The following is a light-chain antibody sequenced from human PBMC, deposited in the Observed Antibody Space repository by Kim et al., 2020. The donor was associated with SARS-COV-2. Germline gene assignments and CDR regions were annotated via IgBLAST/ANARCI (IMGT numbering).Light chain of an antibody. CDR3: QQYNNWHLT. CDR2: GAS. Sequence: EILMTQSPATVSVSPGETATLSCRASQSLGSNLAWYQQKPGQAPRLLVYGASTRATGIPARFSGSGSGTEFSLTISSLQSEDFAVYYCQQYNNWHLTFGGGTKVDIK. V-gene: IGKV3-15*01. CDR1: QSLGSN. J-gene: IGKJ4*01.